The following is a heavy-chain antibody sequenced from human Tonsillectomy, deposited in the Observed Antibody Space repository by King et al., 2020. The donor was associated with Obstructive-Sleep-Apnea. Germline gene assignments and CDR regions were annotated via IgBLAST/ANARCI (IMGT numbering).Heavy chain of an antibody. Sequence: VQLVESGGGLVKPGGSLRLSCAASGFTFSSYSMNWVRQAPGKGLEWVSSISSSSSYIYYADSVKGRFTISRDNAKNSLYLQMNSLRAEDTAVYYCARCYLASSSSWDYYYYYGMDVWGQGTTVTVSS. CDR3: ARCYLASSSSWDYYYYYGMDV. J-gene: IGHJ6*02. D-gene: IGHD6-6*01. V-gene: IGHV3-21*01. CDR2: ISSSSSYI. CDR1: GFTFSSYS.